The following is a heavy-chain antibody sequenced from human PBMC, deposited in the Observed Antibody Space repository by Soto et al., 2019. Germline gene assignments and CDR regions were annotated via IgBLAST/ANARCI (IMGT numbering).Heavy chain of an antibody. CDR2: ISSSRSYI. CDR3: ARDVVAAGRFAH. V-gene: IGHV3-21*01. J-gene: IGHJ4*02. Sequence: EVQLVESGGGLVKPGGSLRLSCAASGFTFSSYSMNWVRQAPGKGLEWVSSISSSRSYIYYADSVKGRFTISRDNAKNSRYLQMNSLRAEDPAVYYCARDVVAAGRFAHWGQGTLVTVSS. D-gene: IGHD5-12*01. CDR1: GFTFSSYS.